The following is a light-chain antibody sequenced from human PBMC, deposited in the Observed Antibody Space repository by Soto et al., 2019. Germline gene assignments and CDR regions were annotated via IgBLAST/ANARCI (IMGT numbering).Light chain of an antibody. J-gene: IGLJ2*01. CDR1: GSNIGSNS. CDR2: DND. Sequence: QSVLTQPPSVSAAPGQTVTISCSGGGSNIGSNSVSWYQQVPGTAPKLLLYDNDKRPSGIPDRFSGSKSRTSATLGITGLQTADEADYYCGTWESYLSVGVFGGGTKLTVL. V-gene: IGLV1-51*01. CDR3: GTWESYLSVGV.